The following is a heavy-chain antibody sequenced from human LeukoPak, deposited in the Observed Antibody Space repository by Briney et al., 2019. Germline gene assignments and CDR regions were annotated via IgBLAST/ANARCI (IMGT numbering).Heavy chain of an antibody. CDR2: IYYSGST. D-gene: IGHD3-10*01. J-gene: IGHJ3*02. V-gene: IGHV4-39*07. CDR1: GGSISSSSYY. Sequence: PSETLSLTCTVSGGSISSSSYYWGWIRQPPGKGLEWIGSIYYSGSTYYNPSLKSRVTISVDTSKNQFSLKLSSVTAADTAVYYCARHLTRWISGSPHDAFDIWGQGTMVTVSS. CDR3: ARHLTRWISGSPHDAFDI.